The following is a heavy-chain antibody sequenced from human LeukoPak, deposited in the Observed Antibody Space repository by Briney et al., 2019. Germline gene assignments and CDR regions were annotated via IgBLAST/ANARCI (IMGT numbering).Heavy chain of an antibody. CDR2: ISSSGKTI. D-gene: IGHD6-6*01. V-gene: IGHV3-48*03. CDR3: ARPLVF. J-gene: IGHJ4*02. Sequence: PGGSLRLSCAASGFTFSTYEMNWVRQAPGKGLEWVSYISSSGKTIYYADSVKGRFPISRDNAKNSLYLQLNSLRAEDTAVYYCARPLVFWGQGTLVTVSS. CDR1: GFTFSTYE.